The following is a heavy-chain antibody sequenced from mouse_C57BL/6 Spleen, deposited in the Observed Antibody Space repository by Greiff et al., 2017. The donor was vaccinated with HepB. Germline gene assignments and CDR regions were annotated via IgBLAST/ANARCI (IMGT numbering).Heavy chain of an antibody. CDR3: ASRYDYDNAVDY. Sequence: QVQLQQPGAELVRPGTSVKLSCKASGYTFTSYWMHWVKQRPGQGLEWIGVIDPSDSYTNYNQKFKGKATLTVDTSSSTAYMQLSSLTSEDSAVYYCASRYDYDNAVDYWGQGTSVTVSS. CDR1: GYTFTSYW. J-gene: IGHJ4*01. V-gene: IGHV1-59*01. CDR2: IDPSDSYT. D-gene: IGHD2-4*01.